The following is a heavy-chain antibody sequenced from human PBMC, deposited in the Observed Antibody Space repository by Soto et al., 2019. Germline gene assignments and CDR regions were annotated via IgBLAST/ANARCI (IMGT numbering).Heavy chain of an antibody. J-gene: IGHJ4*02. D-gene: IGHD2-15*01. CDR1: GGSFSGYY. V-gene: IGHV4-34*01. Sequence: SSETLSLTCAVYGGSFSGYYWSWIRQPPGKGLEWIGEINHSGSTSYNPSLKSRVTISVDTSNNHFSLKLSSVTAADTAVYYCARGYAAPRAADWGQGTLVTVSS. CDR3: ARGYAAPRAAD. CDR2: INHSGST.